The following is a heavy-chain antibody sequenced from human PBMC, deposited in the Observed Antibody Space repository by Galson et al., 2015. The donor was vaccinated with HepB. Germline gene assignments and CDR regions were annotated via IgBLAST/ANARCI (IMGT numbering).Heavy chain of an antibody. V-gene: IGHV5-51*01. D-gene: IGHD1-26*01. CDR2: IYPGDSDT. CDR3: ARLNGYSGSKADAFDI. J-gene: IGHJ3*02. CDR1: GYSFTSYW. Sequence: QSGAEVKKPGESLKISCKGSGYSFTSYWIGWVRQMPGKGLEWMGIIYPGDSDTRYSPSFQGQVTISADKSISTAYLQWSSLKASDTAMYYCARLNGYSGSKADAFDIWGQGTMVTVSS.